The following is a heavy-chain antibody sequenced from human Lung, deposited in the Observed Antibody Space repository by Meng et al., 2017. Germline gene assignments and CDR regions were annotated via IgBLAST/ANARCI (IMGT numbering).Heavy chain of an antibody. CDR3: AAPGPSAEAGFDY. V-gene: IGHV1-18*01. Sequence: QYGSVVKKARSSWKVSLKPFVYSLSTYGIMWVRKPHGQGLEYVGWISGFNGYTNYAQKFQGRVSMTTDTSTSKAYMEVRSLMSDDTAVHYCAAPGPSAEAGFDYWGQGTLVTVSS. J-gene: IGHJ4*02. D-gene: IGHD6-13*01. CDR2: ISGFNGYT. CDR1: VYSLSTYG.